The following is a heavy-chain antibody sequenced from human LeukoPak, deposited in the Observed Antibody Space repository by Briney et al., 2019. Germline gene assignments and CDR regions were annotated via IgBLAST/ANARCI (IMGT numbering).Heavy chain of an antibody. V-gene: IGHV3-9*01. Sequence: GRSLRLSCAASGFTFDDYAMHWVRQAPGKGLEWVSGISWNSGSIGYADSVKGRFTISRDNAKNTLHLQMKSPRAEDTAVYYCAKKSAMGWFDPWGQGTLVTVSS. CDR3: AKKSAMGWFDP. CDR1: GFTFDDYA. J-gene: IGHJ5*02. D-gene: IGHD2-2*01. CDR2: ISWNSGSI.